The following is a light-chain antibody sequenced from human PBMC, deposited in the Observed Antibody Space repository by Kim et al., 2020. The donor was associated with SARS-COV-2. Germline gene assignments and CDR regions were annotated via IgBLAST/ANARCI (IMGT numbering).Light chain of an antibody. CDR2: GAS. CDR3: QQYSDWPPWT. Sequence: SPGERVTLSCRASQSVSSNLAWDQQRPGQDPRRLIYGASTRATGIPARFSGSGSGTEFTLTISSLQFEDFAVYYCQQYSDWPPWTFGQGTKVDIK. V-gene: IGKV3-15*01. J-gene: IGKJ1*01. CDR1: QSVSSN.